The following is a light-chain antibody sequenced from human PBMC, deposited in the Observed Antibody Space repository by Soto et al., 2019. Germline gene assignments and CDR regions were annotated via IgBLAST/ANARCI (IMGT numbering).Light chain of an antibody. J-gene: IGKJ1*01. V-gene: IGKV3-20*01. CDR1: QSVRSSY. CDR3: QQYGSSPWT. Sequence: EIVLTQSPGSLSLSPGERATLSCRASQSVRSSYIGWYQQKPGQAPRLLIYAASSRATGIPDRFSGSGSGTDFTLTISRLEPEDFAVYYCQQYGSSPWTFGQGTKVDIK. CDR2: AAS.